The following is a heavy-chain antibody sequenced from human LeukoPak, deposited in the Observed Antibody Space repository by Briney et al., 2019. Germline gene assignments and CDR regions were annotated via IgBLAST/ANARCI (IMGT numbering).Heavy chain of an antibody. CDR1: GFTFNTYG. D-gene: IGHD2-15*01. CDR2: IWYDGSIK. Sequence: GGSLRLSCAASGFTFNTYGMNWVRQAPGKGLEWVGVIWYDGSIKYYADSVKGRFTISRDNSKNMMYLQMNSLRAEDTAVYHCARIDCSGGSCRQYYYYGMDVWGQGTTVTVSS. J-gene: IGHJ6*02. V-gene: IGHV3-33*01. CDR3: ARIDCSGGSCRQYYYYGMDV.